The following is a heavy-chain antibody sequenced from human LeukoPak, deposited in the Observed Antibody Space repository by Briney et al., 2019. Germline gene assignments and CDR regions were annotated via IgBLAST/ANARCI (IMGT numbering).Heavy chain of an antibody. CDR2: INAGNGNT. J-gene: IGHJ4*02. Sequence: GASVKVSCKASGYTFTSYGISWVRQAPGLGLEWMGWINAGNGNTKYSQKFQGRVTITRDTSASTAYMELSSLRSEDTAVYYCASAHYYDSKSPFDYWGQGTLVTVSS. CDR3: ASAHYYDSKSPFDY. CDR1: GYTFTSYG. V-gene: IGHV1-3*01. D-gene: IGHD3-22*01.